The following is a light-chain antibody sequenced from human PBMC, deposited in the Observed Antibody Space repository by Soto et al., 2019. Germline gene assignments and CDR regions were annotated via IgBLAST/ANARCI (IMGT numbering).Light chain of an antibody. CDR1: QSISSW. J-gene: IGKJ3*01. CDR2: DAS. CDR3: QQYNSYRGT. V-gene: IGKV1-5*01. Sequence: DIQMTQSPSTLSASVGDRVTITCRASQSISSWLAWYQQKPGKAPKLLIYDASSLESGVPSRFSGSGSGTEFTLTISSLHPDDFATYYCQQYNSYRGTFGPGTKVDIK.